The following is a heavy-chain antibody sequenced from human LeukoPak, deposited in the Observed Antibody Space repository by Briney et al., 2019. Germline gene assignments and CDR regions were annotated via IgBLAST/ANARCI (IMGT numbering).Heavy chain of an antibody. V-gene: IGHV1-18*01. J-gene: IGHJ3*02. D-gene: IGHD5-18*01. Sequence: ASVKVSCKASGYTFTSYGISWVRQAPGQGLEWMGWISAYNGNTNYAQKLQGRVTMTTDTSTSTAYMELRSLRSDDTAVYYCARREDTAMVTGAFDIWGQGTMVTVSS. CDR2: ISAYNGNT. CDR1: GYTFTSYG. CDR3: ARREDTAMVTGAFDI.